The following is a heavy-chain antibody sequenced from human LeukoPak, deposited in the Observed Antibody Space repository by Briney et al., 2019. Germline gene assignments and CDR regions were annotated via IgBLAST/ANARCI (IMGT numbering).Heavy chain of an antibody. V-gene: IGHV3-15*01. CDR1: GLTFNNAW. Sequence: GGSLGLSCAASGLTFNNAWMSWVRQAPGKGLEWVGRIRSRSAGGTTDYGAPVKGRFTISRDDSKNTLYLQMNSLKTEDTAVYYCSTGGGTHDYWGQGTVVTVSS. CDR3: STGGGTHDY. D-gene: IGHD2-15*01. CDR2: IRSRSAGGTT. J-gene: IGHJ4*02.